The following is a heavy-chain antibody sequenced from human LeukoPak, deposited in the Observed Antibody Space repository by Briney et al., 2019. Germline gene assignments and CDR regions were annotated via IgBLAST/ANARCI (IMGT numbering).Heavy chain of an antibody. J-gene: IGHJ6*03. CDR3: ARDHDWDYMDV. V-gene: IGHV3-21*01. CDR2: ISTSSSYI. D-gene: IGHD3-9*01. CDR1: GFTLSRNS. Sequence: GGSLRLSCAASGFTLSRNSMNWVRQAPGKGLEWVSFISTSSSYIYYAESVKGRFTVSRDNAKNSLYLEMNSLRAEDTAVYYCARDHDWDYMDVWGKGTTVTVYS.